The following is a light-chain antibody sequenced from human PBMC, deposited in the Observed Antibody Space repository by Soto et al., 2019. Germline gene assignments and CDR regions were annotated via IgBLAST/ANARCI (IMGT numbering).Light chain of an antibody. Sequence: DIQMTQSPSFVSASVGDRVTITCRASQAVSTWLAWYQQKPGDAPKLLIYAASTLQSGVPSRFSGSGSGTDFTLTIRNLQPEDFETYYCQQSNSFPRTFGGGTKVEIK. J-gene: IGKJ4*01. V-gene: IGKV1-12*01. CDR3: QQSNSFPRT. CDR2: AAS. CDR1: QAVSTW.